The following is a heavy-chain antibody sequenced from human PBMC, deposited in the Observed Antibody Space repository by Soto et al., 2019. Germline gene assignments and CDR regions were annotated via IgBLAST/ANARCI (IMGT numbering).Heavy chain of an antibody. CDR2: IDPSDSYT. V-gene: IGHV5-10-1*01. J-gene: IGHJ6*02. Sequence: PGESLKISCKGSGYSFTSYWISWVRQMPGKGLEWMGRIDPSDSYTNYSPSFQGHVTISADKSISTAYLQWSSLKASDTAMYYCARINDYGDYYYGMDVWGQRTTVTGSS. CDR3: ARINDYGDYYYGMDV. CDR1: GYSFTSYW. D-gene: IGHD4-17*01.